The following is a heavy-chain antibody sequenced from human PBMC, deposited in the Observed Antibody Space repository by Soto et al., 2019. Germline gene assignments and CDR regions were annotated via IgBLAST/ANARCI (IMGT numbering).Heavy chain of an antibody. J-gene: IGHJ4*02. D-gene: IGHD1-7*01. V-gene: IGHV1-18*01. CDR3: ARASRYYWNYMMY. Sequence: QVQLVQSGAEVKKPGASVKVSCKASGYTFSNDAITWVRQAPGQGLEWMGWLSAYNGNTNYAQKFKGRVTMTTDTSTSTAYMEIRSLRYDDTAVYFCARASRYYWNYMMYWGQGTLVTVSS. CDR2: LSAYNGNT. CDR1: GYTFSNDA.